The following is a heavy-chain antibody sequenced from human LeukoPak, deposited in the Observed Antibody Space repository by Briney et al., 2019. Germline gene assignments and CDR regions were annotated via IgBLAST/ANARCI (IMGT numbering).Heavy chain of an antibody. CDR2: INQDGTEK. J-gene: IGHJ3*02. V-gene: IGHV3-7*05. D-gene: IGHD4-17*01. CDR1: GFIFSKYW. Sequence: GGSLRLSCEASGFIFSKYWMSWVGQAPEKGLEWVARINQDGTEKYSVDSVKGRFTISRDNAKNSLYIQINNVKAEDTAVYYCARTSVNSLWDDAFDIWGQGTMVTVSS. CDR3: ARTSVNSLWDDAFDI.